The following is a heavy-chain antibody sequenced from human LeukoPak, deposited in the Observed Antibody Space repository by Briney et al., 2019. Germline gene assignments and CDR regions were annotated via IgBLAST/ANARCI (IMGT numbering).Heavy chain of an antibody. V-gene: IGHV3-74*01. CDR3: AQTYSGSYYAFGRSEYYFDY. Sequence: PGGSLRLSCAASGFSFSSYWMHWVRQAPGKGLVWVSRINTDGSDANYADSVKGRFTISRDNSKNTLYLQMNSLRAEDTAVYYCAQTYSGSYYAFGRSEYYFDYWGQGTLVTVSS. CDR2: INTDGSDA. CDR1: GFSFSSYW. D-gene: IGHD1-26*01. J-gene: IGHJ4*02.